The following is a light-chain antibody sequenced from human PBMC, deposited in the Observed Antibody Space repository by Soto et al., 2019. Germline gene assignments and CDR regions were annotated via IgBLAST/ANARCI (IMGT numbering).Light chain of an antibody. J-gene: IGLJ2*01. CDR3: SSYTSASTPLV. CDR2: DVS. Sequence: QSALTQPASVSGSPGQSITISCTGTGSDVGGYNYVSWYQQHPGKAPKVMIYDVSNRPSGVSNRFSVSKSANTASLTISRLQAEDEADYYCSSYTSASTPLVFGGGTKLTVL. CDR1: GSDVGGYNY. V-gene: IGLV2-14*01.